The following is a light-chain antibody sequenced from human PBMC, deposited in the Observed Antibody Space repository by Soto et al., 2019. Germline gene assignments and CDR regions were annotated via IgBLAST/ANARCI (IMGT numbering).Light chain of an antibody. CDR3: LQHNSHPFA. CDR1: QDIGNS. V-gene: IGKV1-17*03. J-gene: IGKJ3*01. CDR2: AVS. Sequence: DIQMTQSPSAMSASVGDRVTITCRASQDIGNSLAWIQQKPGKVPKRLIYAVSSLQSGVASRFSGSGSGTEFTLTISSLQHEDFAAYSCLQHNSHPFAFGPGTKVDIK.